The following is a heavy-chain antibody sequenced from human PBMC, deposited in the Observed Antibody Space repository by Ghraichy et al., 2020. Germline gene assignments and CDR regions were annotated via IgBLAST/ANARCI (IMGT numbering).Heavy chain of an antibody. V-gene: IGHV3-21*01. CDR2: ISSSSSYI. D-gene: IGHD3-10*01. CDR3: ARAHYGLDYFDY. CDR1: GFTFSSYS. Sequence: GGSLRLSCAASGFTFSSYSMNWVRKAPGKGLEWVSSISSSSSYIYYADSVKGRFTISRDNAKNSLYLQMNSMRAEDTAVYYCARAHYGLDYFDYWGQGTLVTVSS. J-gene: IGHJ4*02.